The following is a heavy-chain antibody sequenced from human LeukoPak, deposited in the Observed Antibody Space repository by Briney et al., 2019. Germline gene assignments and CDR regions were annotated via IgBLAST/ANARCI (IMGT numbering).Heavy chain of an antibody. V-gene: IGHV5-51*01. J-gene: IGHJ4*02. Sequence: GESLQISSKGSGYIFTSYWIGWGRRMPGKGLGWMGIIYPGDSDTRYSPSFQGQVTISADRSISTAYLQWSSLKPAYTAMYYCARRNPFYGYYAVDYWGRGTLVTVSS. CDR1: GYIFTSYW. CDR2: IYPGDSDT. CDR3: ARRNPFYGYYAVDY. D-gene: IGHD4-17*01.